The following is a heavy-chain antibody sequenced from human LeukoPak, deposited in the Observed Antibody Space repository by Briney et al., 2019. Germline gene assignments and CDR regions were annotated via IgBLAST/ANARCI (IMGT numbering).Heavy chain of an antibody. V-gene: IGHV3-7*01. CDR2: IKKDGSEK. CDR3: ARAGRSFYGGSSNY. D-gene: IGHD4-23*01. J-gene: IGHJ4*02. Sequence: GGSLRLSCAASGFTFSSHWMSWVRQAPGKGLEWVAHIKKDGSEKQYMVSVRGRFTISRDNTKNSMYLQMDSLRDEDTAVYYCARAGRSFYGGSSNYWGQGTLVTVSS. CDR1: GFTFSSHW.